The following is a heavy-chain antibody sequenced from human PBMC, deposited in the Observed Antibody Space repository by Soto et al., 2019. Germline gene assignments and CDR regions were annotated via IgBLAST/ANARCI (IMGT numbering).Heavy chain of an antibody. V-gene: IGHV1-46*01. Sequence: EKVLEWMGIINPSGGSTSYAQKFQGRVTMTRDTSTSTVYMELSSLRSEDTAVYYCARDLHNLYDDVSSGCPHSAFWVKGSLDTV. J-gene: IGHJ1*01. CDR3: ARDLHNLYDDVSSGCPHSAF. D-gene: IGHD3-22*01. CDR2: INPSGGST.